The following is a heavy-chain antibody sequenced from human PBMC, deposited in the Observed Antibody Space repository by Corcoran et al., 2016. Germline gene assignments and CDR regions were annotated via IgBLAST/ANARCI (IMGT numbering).Heavy chain of an antibody. CDR1: GYTFTGFY. D-gene: IGHD3-3*01. J-gene: IGHJ4*02. CDR2: INPISGDT. CDR3: AREYYDFWSGYHRYFDY. Sequence: QVQLVQSGAEVKKPGASVKVSCKASGYTFTGFYMHWVRQAPGQGLEWMGWINPISGDTNYAQKFQAWVTMTRDTSISTAYMELSRLRSDDTAVYYCAREYYDFWSGYHRYFDYWGQGTLVTVSS. V-gene: IGHV1-2*04.